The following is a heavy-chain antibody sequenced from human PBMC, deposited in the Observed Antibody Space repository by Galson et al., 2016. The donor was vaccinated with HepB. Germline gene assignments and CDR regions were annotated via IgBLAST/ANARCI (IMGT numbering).Heavy chain of an antibody. J-gene: IGHJ3*02. V-gene: IGHV3-30*03. Sequence: SLRLSCAASGFTFSSYAMHWVRQAPGKGLEWVAVISYDGSHKYYAASVKGRFTISRDNSKNTLSLQMNSLRAEDTAVYYCARSALHGDYEGDAFDIWGRGTLLTVSS. D-gene: IGHD4-17*01. CDR3: ARSALHGDYEGDAFDI. CDR2: ISYDGSHK. CDR1: GFTFSSYA.